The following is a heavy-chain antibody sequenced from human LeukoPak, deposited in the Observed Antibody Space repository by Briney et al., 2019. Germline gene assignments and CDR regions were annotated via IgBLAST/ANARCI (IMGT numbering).Heavy chain of an antibody. CDR3: ARGDTIFGVVSIGGY. CDR1: GYTFTSYD. D-gene: IGHD3-3*01. Sequence: GASVKVSCEASGYTFTSYDINWVRQATGQGLEWMGWMNPNSGNTGYAQKFQGRVTITMNTSISTAYMELSSLRSEDTAVYYCARGDTIFGVVSIGGYWGQGTLVTVSS. CDR2: MNPNSGNT. J-gene: IGHJ4*02. V-gene: IGHV1-8*03.